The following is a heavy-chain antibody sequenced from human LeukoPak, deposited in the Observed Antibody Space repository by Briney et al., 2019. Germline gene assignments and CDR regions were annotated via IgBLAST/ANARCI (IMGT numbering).Heavy chain of an antibody. Sequence: PGGSLRLSCAASGFTFSTYWMSWVRQAPGKGLEWVANIREDGTDKYYVDSVKGRFAISRDHAKNSLYLQMNSLRAEDTAVYYCARDLQQLGGDNGLDLWGQGTLVTDSS. CDR2: IREDGTDK. CDR1: GFTFSTYW. J-gene: IGHJ5*02. V-gene: IGHV3-7*01. CDR3: ARDLQQLGGDNGLDL. D-gene: IGHD6-13*01.